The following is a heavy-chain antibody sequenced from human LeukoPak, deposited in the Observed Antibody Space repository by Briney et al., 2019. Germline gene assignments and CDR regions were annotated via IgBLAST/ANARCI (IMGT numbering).Heavy chain of an antibody. Sequence: PGGSLRLSCAASGFTFSTYAMNWVRQEAGKGLEWVSSISYSGRDKFYADSVKGRFTISRDNAKNSLYLEMNNLRAEDTAAFYCARERTDQLLLDFWGQGALVTVSS. CDR3: ARERTDQLLLDF. J-gene: IGHJ4*02. CDR1: GFTFSTYA. D-gene: IGHD1-1*01. CDR2: ISYSGRDK. V-gene: IGHV3-21*01.